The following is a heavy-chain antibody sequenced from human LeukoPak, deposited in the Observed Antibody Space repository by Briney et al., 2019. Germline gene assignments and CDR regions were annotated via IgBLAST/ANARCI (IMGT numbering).Heavy chain of an antibody. Sequence: SETLSLTCAVFGGSFSGYYWSWIRQPPGKGLEWIGEINHSGSTNQNPSLKSRVTISVDTSKNQFSLKLSSVTAADTAVYYCARMSDRGGYWGQGTLVTVSS. CDR3: ARMSDRGGY. CDR2: INHSGST. V-gene: IGHV4-34*01. D-gene: IGHD2-15*01. J-gene: IGHJ4*02. CDR1: GGSFSGYY.